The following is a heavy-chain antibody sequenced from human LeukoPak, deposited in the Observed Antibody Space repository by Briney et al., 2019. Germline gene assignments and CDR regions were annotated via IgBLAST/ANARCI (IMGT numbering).Heavy chain of an antibody. D-gene: IGHD6-13*01. Sequence: TGESLKISCKGSGCSFTSYWISWVRQMPGKGLEWMGRIDPSDSYTNYSPSFQGHVTISADKSISTAYLQWSSLKASDTAMYYCARHESKSIAAATPWGQGTLVTVSS. J-gene: IGHJ5*02. V-gene: IGHV5-10-1*01. CDR3: ARHESKSIAAATP. CDR1: GCSFTSYW. CDR2: IDPSDSYT.